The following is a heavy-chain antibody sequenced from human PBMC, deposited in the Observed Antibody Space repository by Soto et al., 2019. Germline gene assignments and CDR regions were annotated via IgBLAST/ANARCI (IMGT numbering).Heavy chain of an antibody. CDR1: GYTFTSYG. CDR3: ARHPSEITMIVEGEAFDI. J-gene: IGHJ3*02. CDR2: ISAYNGNT. D-gene: IGHD3-22*01. Sequence: QVQLVQSGAEVKKPGASVKVSCKASGYTFTSYGISWVRQAPGQGLEWMGWISAYNGNTNYAQKLQGRVTMTTDTSTSTAYMELRSLRSDDAAVYYCARHPSEITMIVEGEAFDIWGQGTMVTVSS. V-gene: IGHV1-18*01.